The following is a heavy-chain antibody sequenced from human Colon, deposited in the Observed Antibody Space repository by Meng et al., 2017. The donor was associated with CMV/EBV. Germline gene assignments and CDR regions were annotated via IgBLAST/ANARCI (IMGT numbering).Heavy chain of an antibody. V-gene: IGHV3-13*01. CDR1: GFTFSSYD. D-gene: IGHD5-12*01. CDR3: ARVATDIRYGMDV. J-gene: IGHJ6*02. CDR2: IGPAGDT. Sequence: GGSLRLSCATSGFTFSSYDMLWVRQAPGKGLEWVSAIGPAGDTYYADSVKGRFTISRDAAKNSLYLQMNSLRAGDTAVYYCARVATDIRYGMDVWGQGTTVTVSS.